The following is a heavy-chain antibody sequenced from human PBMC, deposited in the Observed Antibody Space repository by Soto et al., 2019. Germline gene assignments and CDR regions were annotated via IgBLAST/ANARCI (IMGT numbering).Heavy chain of an antibody. CDR3: ARDGFLLRYFDWLLRSEPRNYYMDV. Sequence: ASVKVSCKASGYTFTSYGISWVRQAPGQGLEWMGWISAYNGNTNYAQKLQGRVTMTTDTSTSTAYMELRSLRSDDTAVYYCARDGFLLRYFDWLLRSEPRNYYMDVWGKGTTVTVSS. CDR2: ISAYNGNT. J-gene: IGHJ6*03. D-gene: IGHD3-9*01. CDR1: GYTFTSYG. V-gene: IGHV1-18*01.